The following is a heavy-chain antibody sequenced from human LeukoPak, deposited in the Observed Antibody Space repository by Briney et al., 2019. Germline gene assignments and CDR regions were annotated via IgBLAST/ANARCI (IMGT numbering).Heavy chain of an antibody. V-gene: IGHV1-46*01. Sequence: ASVKVFCKTSGYTFSNYYMHWVRQAPGQGPEWMGIINPSGDNTNYAQKFQGRITMTRDTSTTTVYMELGSLRSEDTAVYYCARGVGVTQDRTRIHYYYGMDVWGQGTTVTVSS. CDR3: ARGVGVTQDRTRIHYYYGMDV. CDR2: INPSGDNT. J-gene: IGHJ6*02. CDR1: GYTFSNYY. D-gene: IGHD1-26*01.